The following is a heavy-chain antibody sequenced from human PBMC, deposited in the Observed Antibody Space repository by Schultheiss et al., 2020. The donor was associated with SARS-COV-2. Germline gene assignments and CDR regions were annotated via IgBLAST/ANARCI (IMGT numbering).Heavy chain of an antibody. J-gene: IGHJ6*02. CDR1: GFSFNTYW. CDR3: VRNDRELLSGTYYQWGMDV. Sequence: GGSLRLSCVASGFSFNTYWMHWVRQVPGKGLVWVSRINSDGKSATYADSVKGRFIISRDNAKSSLYLQMDSLRAEDTAVYYCVRNDRELLSGTYYQWGMDVWGQGTTVTVSS. V-gene: IGHV3-74*01. D-gene: IGHD3-10*01. CDR2: INSDGKSA.